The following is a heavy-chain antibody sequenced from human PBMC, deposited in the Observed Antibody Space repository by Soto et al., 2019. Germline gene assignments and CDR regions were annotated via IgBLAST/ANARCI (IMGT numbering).Heavy chain of an antibody. CDR3: RRSSRYSTDV. Sequence: SDTLSLTCPFPGASISSSSYRGRIRQPPGKGLERIGSIYSIGSTYNTPSLKSRDTISVGSSKNQFSLKLSSVTAADTAVYYCRRSSRYSTDVWGQGTTVT. CDR2: IYSIGST. D-gene: IGHD6-13*01. CDR1: GASISSSSY. J-gene: IGHJ6*02. V-gene: IGHV4-39*01.